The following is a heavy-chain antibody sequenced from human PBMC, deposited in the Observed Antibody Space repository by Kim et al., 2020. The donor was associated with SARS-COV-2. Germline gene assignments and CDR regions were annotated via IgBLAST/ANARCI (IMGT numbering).Heavy chain of an antibody. CDR3: ARLGSYSSGWIYFDY. J-gene: IGHJ4*02. V-gene: IGHV5-51*01. Sequence: PSFQGQVTISADKSISTAYLQWSSLKASDTAMYYCARLGSYSSGWIYFDYWGQGTLVTVSS. D-gene: IGHD6-19*01.